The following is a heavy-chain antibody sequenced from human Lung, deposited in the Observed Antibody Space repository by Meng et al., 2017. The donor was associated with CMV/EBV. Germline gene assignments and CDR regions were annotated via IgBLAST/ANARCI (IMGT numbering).Heavy chain of an antibody. CDR3: ARDLGYCSRTSCYYYYGMDV. D-gene: IGHD2-2*01. Sequence: GSLRLXCTVSGGSISSYYWSWIRQPPGKGLEWIGYIYYSGSTNYNPSLKSRVTISVDTSKNQFSLKLSSVTAADTAVYYCARDLGYCSRTSCYYYYGMDVWGQGTTVTVSS. J-gene: IGHJ6*02. V-gene: IGHV4-59*01. CDR2: IYYSGST. CDR1: GGSISSYY.